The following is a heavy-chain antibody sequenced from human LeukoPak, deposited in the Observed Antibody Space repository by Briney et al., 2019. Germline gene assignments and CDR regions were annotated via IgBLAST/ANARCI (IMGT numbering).Heavy chain of an antibody. D-gene: IGHD4-17*01. CDR2: IYYSGTT. V-gene: IGHV4-31*03. J-gene: IGHJ4*02. CDR3: ARLYGDYVYFDY. CDR1: GGSISSDNYY. Sequence: TLSLTCTVSGGSISSDNYYWSWIRQHPGKGLEWIGYIYYSGTTNYNPSLKSRVTISVDTSKNQFSLKLSSVTAADTAVYYCARLYGDYVYFDYWGQGTLVTVSS.